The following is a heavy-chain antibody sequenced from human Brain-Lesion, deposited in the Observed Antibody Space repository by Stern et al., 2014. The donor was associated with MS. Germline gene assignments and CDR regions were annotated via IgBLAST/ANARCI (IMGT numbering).Heavy chain of an antibody. CDR1: GGSISSSNW. CDR3: ARFPASRPHVFDS. CDR2: SDLSGST. D-gene: IGHD6-13*01. Sequence: QVQLQESGPGLVKPSGTLSLTCAVSGGSISSSNWWSWVRQSPGKGLEWIGESDLSGSTIYNPSLKSRVTVSVDKSKNRFSLNLRSATAADTAVYFCARFPASRPHVFDSWGQGTLVTVSS. V-gene: IGHV4-4*02. J-gene: IGHJ4*02.